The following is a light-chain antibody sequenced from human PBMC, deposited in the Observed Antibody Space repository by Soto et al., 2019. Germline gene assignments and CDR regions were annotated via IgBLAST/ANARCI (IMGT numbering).Light chain of an antibody. CDR1: QSISTW. V-gene: IGKV1-5*03. CDR2: RAS. CDR3: QQYDPNSHT. Sequence: DIQMTQSPSTLSASVGDRVTITCRASQSISTWLAWYQQKPGKAPNLLIYRASRLENGVPSRFSGSGSGTEFTLTISYLQTDDFATYYCQQYDPNSHTFGPGTKLEIQ. J-gene: IGKJ2*01.